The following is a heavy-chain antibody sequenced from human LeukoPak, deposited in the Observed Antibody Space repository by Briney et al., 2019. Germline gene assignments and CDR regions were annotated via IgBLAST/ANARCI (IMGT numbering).Heavy chain of an antibody. CDR1: GYTFTGYY. J-gene: IGHJ3*02. Sequence: VASVKVSCKASGYTFTGYYMHWVRQAPGQGLEWMGRINPNIGGTNYAQKFQGRVTMTRDTSISTIYMELSRLRSDDTAVYNCARAGAGLNDAFDIWGQGTMVTVSS. V-gene: IGHV1-2*06. CDR2: INPNIGGT. D-gene: IGHD1-26*01. CDR3: ARAGAGLNDAFDI.